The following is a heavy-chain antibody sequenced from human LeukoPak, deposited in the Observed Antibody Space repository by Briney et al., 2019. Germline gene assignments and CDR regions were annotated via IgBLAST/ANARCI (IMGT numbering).Heavy chain of an antibody. CDR1: SRSMSRLD. V-gene: IGHV4-59*01. CDR3: PRVRGCQNSYGREFDY. Sequence: PAETLSLPCTVSSRSMSRLDWIGLRQPPGKGLEWIGHIYYSESTNYNPSLKSRVTISVDTPKNQFSPKLSSVTARDTAVFFCPRVRGCQNSYGREFDYWGQGTRVSVSS. CDR2: IYYSEST. D-gene: IGHD5-18*01. J-gene: IGHJ4*02.